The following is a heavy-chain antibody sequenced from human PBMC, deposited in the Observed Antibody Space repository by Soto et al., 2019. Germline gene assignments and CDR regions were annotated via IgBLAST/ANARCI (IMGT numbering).Heavy chain of an antibody. CDR1: GYPFTSYY. V-gene: IGHV1-46*01. D-gene: IGHD2-2*01. J-gene: IGHJ6*02. CDR2: INPSGGST. Sequence: ASVKVSCTASGYPFTSYYMHWVRQAPGQGLEWMGIINPSGGSTSYAQKFQGRVTMTRDTSTSTVYMELSSLRSEDTAVYYCAREGRGKMVVVPAPLCGMAGCGQGATVTVSS. CDR3: AREGRGKMVVVPAPLCGMAG.